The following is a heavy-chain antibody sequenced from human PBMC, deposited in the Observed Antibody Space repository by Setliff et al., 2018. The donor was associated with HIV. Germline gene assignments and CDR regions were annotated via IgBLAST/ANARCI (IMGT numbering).Heavy chain of an antibody. CDR1: GDSINSGTYY. V-gene: IGHV4-61*02. D-gene: IGHD3-10*01. CDR3: ARRAGSDYFTRFDY. Sequence: SETLSLTCTVSGDSINSGTYYWSWIRQPAGKGLEWIGRLHLSGDTNYNPSLKSRVTILGDTSKNQFSLKLSSVTAADTAVYYCARRAGSDYFTRFDYWGQGTLVTVSS. CDR2: LHLSGDT. J-gene: IGHJ4*02.